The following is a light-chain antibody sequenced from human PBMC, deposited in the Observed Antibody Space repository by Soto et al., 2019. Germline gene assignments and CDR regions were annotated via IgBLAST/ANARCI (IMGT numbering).Light chain of an antibody. J-gene: IGKJ1*01. CDR2: AAS. V-gene: IGKV1-39*01. CDR1: QSVSSY. CDR3: QQGYSTPWT. Sequence: TQSPGTLSLSPGERATISCRASQSVSSYLHWYQQRPGKAPKLLIYAASNLQSGVPSRFSASGSGTDFTLTLNSLQPEDFATYYCQQGYSTPWTFGKGTKVDIK.